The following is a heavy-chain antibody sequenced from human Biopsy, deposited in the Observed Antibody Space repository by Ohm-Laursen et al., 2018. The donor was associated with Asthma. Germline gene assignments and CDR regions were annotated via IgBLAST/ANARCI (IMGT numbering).Heavy chain of an antibody. J-gene: IGHJ3*02. CDR3: ARTYFDFLTGQVHDAFAM. Sequence: ASAKVSCKASGYTFINYAIHWVRQAPGHSLEWMGWINAANGNTKYSQKFQGRLTISRDTSASTAYMDPSSLRSEDTAVYYCARTYFDFLTGQVHDAFAMWGQGTMVTVSS. D-gene: IGHD3-9*01. CDR2: INAANGNT. V-gene: IGHV1-3*01. CDR1: GYTFINYA.